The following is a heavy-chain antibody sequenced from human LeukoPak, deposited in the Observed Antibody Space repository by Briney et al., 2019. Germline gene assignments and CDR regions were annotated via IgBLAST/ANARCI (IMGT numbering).Heavy chain of an antibody. CDR3: ARELIHYYDSSGYLDK. J-gene: IGHJ4*02. D-gene: IGHD3-22*01. Sequence: PSETLSLTCTVSGGSISSSSYYWGWIRQPPGKGLEWIGSIYHSGSTYYNPSLKSRVTISVDTSKNQFSLKLSSVTAADTAVYYCARELIHYYDSSGYLDKWGQGILVTVSS. CDR2: IYHSGST. CDR1: GGSISSSSYY. V-gene: IGHV4-39*07.